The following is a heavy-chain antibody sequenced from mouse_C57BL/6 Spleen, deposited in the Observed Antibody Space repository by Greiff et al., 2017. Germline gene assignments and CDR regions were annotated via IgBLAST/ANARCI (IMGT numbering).Heavy chain of an antibody. Sequence: QVQLKQSGAELARPGASVKLSCKASGYTFTSSGISWVKQRTGQGLEWIGEIYPRSGNTYYNEKFKGKATLTADKSSSTAYMELRSLTSEDSAVYFCAREGGSSSLRAMDYWGQGTSVTVSS. V-gene: IGHV1-81*01. CDR1: GYTFTSSG. CDR2: IYPRSGNT. CDR3: AREGGSSSLRAMDY. D-gene: IGHD1-1*01. J-gene: IGHJ4*01.